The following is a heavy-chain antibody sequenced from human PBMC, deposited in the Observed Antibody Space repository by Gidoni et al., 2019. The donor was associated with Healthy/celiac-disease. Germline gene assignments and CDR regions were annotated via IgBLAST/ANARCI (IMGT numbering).Heavy chain of an antibody. CDR1: GRSFSGYY. CDR2: INHSGST. V-gene: IGHV4-34*01. J-gene: IGHJ6*02. CDR3: ARTVSPYYYGMDV. Sequence: QVQLQQCGAGLLKPSETLSRTCDVYGRSFSGYYWSCVRQPTGKGLEWIGEINHSGSTNYNPSLKSRVTISVDTSKNQFSLKLSSVTAADTAVYYCARTVSPYYYGMDVWGQGTTVTVSS. D-gene: IGHD4-17*01.